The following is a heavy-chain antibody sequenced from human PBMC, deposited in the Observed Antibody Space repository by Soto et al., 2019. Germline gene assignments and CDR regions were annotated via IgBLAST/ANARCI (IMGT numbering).Heavy chain of an antibody. CDR2: ISYDGSNK. J-gene: IGHJ6*02. D-gene: IGHD6-13*01. CDR1: GFTFSSYA. CDR3: AGDSPSSSWLMLTYYYYGMDV. V-gene: IGHV3-30-3*01. Sequence: GGSLRLSCAASGFTFSSYAMHWVRQAPGKGLEWVAVISYDGSNKYYADSVKGRFTISRDNSKNTLYLQMNSLRAEDTAVYYWAGDSPSSSWLMLTYYYYGMDVWGQGTTVTVSS.